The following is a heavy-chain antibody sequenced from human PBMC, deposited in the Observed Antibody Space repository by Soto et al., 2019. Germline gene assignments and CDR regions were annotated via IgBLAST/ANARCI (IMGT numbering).Heavy chain of an antibody. Sequence: EVQLLESGGGLVTPGGSLRLSCAASGFTFSTYSMNWVRKAPGKGLEWVSSISSSSNYIYYADSVKGRFTISRDNAKNSLYLQMNSLRAEDTAVYYCARAWGVVVVAAYFDYWGQGTLVTVSS. CDR1: GFTFSTYS. CDR2: ISSSSNYI. J-gene: IGHJ4*02. V-gene: IGHV3-21*01. CDR3: ARAWGVVVVAAYFDY. D-gene: IGHD2-15*01.